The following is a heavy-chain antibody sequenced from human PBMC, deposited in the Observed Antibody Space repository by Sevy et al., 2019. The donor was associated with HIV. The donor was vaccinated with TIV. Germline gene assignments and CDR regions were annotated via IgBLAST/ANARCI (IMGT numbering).Heavy chain of an antibody. CDR3: ARGPVVVVAAHPAFDI. Sequence: GGSLRLSCAASGFTFSSYWMSWVRQAPGKGLEWVANIKQDGSEKYYVDSVKGRFTISRDNAKNSLYLQMNSLRAEDTAVYYCARGPVVVVAAHPAFDIWGQGTMVTVS. J-gene: IGHJ3*02. V-gene: IGHV3-7*01. CDR1: GFTFSSYW. D-gene: IGHD2-15*01. CDR2: IKQDGSEK.